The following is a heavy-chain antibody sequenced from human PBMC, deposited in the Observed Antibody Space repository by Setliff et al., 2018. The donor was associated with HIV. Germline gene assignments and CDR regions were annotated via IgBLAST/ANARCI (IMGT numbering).Heavy chain of an antibody. CDR2: VYISGST. CDR3: ARSRGPWDSSHEPGSSWFDY. J-gene: IGHJ4*02. D-gene: IGHD6-13*01. Sequence: SETLSLTCTVSLGTIDSRTYYWSWIRQPAGKRLEWLGRVYISGSTNYNPSLRGRVAISLDASRHQFSLNLTSVTAADTAVYYCARSRGPWDSSHEPGSSWFDYWGQGTLVTVSS. V-gene: IGHV4-61*02. CDR1: LGTIDSRTYY.